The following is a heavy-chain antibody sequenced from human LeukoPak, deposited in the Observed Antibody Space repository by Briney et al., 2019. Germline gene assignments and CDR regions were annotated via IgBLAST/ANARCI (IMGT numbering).Heavy chain of an antibody. CDR3: ARASVVTSPFDY. J-gene: IGHJ4*02. CDR1: GFTFSDYY. V-gene: IGHV3-11*01. D-gene: IGHD4-23*01. CDR2: ISSSGGSI. Sequence: GGSLRLSCAASGFTFSDYYMSWISQAPGKGLEWVSYISSSGGSIYYADSVKGRFTISRDNAKNSLYLQMNTLRADDTAVYYCARASVVTSPFDYWGQGTLVTVSS.